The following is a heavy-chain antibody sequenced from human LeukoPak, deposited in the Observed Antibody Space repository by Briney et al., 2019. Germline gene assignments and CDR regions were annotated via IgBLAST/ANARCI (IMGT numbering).Heavy chain of an antibody. CDR2: IYYSGST. D-gene: IGHD2-2*01. V-gene: IGHV4-59*01. Sequence: SETLSLTCTVSGGSISSYYWSWIRQPPGKGLEGIGYIYYSGSTNYNPSLQSRVTISVDTSKNQFSLKLSSVTAADTAVYYCARGWIPAAAIWGWGQGTLVTVSS. CDR1: GGSISSYY. CDR3: ARGWIPAAAIWG. J-gene: IGHJ4*02.